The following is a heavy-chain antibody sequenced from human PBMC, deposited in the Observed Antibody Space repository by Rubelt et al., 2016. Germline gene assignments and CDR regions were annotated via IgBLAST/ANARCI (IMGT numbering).Heavy chain of an antibody. D-gene: IGHD1-7*01. J-gene: IGHJ5*02. V-gene: IGHV4-59*12. Sequence: QVQLQESGPGLVKPSETLSLTCTVSGGSISSYYWSWIRQPPGKGLEWIGYISYSGSTNYNPPLKVRGTITVETAKNQFCLKLSVVTAADTAVYYCARDRHFGSGTLAPFDPWGQGTLVTVSS. CDR1: GGSISSYY. CDR2: ISYSGST. CDR3: ARDRHFGSGTLAPFDP.